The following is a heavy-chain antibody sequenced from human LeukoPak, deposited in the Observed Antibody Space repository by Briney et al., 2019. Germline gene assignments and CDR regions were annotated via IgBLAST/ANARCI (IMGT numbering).Heavy chain of an antibody. V-gene: IGHV1-69-2*01. CDR1: GYTFTDYY. J-gene: IGHJ4*02. CDR3: AIGTNFDY. Sequence: ASVKVSCKVSGYTFTDYYMHWVQQAPGKGLEWMGLVDPEDGETIYAEKFQGRVTITADTSTDTAYMELSSPRSEDTAVYYCAIGTNFDYWGQGTLVTVSS. CDR2: VDPEDGET.